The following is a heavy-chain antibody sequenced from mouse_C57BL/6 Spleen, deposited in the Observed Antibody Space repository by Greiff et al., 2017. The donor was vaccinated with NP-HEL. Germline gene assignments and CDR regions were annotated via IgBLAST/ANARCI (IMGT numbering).Heavy chain of an antibody. CDR2: ISDGGSYT. Sequence: EVNLVESGGGLVKPGGSLKLSCAASGFTFSSYAMSWVRQTPEKRLEWVATISDGGSYTYYPDNVKGRFTISRDNAKNNLYLQMSHLKSEDTAMYYCARDVHYGSSYGYFDVWGTGTTVTVSS. V-gene: IGHV5-4*01. D-gene: IGHD1-1*01. CDR1: GFTFSSYA. CDR3: ARDVHYGSSYGYFDV. J-gene: IGHJ1*03.